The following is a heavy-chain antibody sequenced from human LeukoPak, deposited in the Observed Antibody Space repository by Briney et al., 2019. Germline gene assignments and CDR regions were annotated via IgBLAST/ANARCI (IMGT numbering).Heavy chain of an antibody. J-gene: IGHJ5*02. D-gene: IGHD6-19*01. CDR3: ARAPHKSSGWYP. CDR2: IYYSGST. V-gene: IGHV4-59*01. CDR1: GGSISSYY. Sequence: SETLSLTCTVSGGSISSYYWSWIRQPPGKGLEWIGYIYYSGSTNCNPSLKSRVTISVDTSKNQFSLKLSSVTAADTAVYYCARAPHKSSGWYPWGQGTLVTVSS.